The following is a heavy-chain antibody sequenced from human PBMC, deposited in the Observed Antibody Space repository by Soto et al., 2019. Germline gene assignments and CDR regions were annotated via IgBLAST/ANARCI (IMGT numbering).Heavy chain of an antibody. CDR3: AHRVLRTVFGVVTTTAIYFDF. J-gene: IGHJ4*02. V-gene: IGHV2-5*02. D-gene: IGHD3-3*01. CDR2: LYWDDDK. Sequence: QITLNESGPTVVRPTETLTLTCRFSGFSLTTSGVGVGWIRQSPGKAPEWLAILYWDDDKRYSASLKSRLTITKDTSKNQVVLTVSDLDPTDTATYYCAHRVLRTVFGVVTTTAIYFDFWGQGTPVAVSS. CDR1: GFSLTTSGVG.